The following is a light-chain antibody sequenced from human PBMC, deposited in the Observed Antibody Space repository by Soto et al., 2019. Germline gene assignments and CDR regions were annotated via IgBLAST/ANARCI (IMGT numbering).Light chain of an antibody. CDR2: DAA. Sequence: DVHITQSPSSVSASVGDRVTITFRASQDIANYLNWYQQKPGKAPKLLIYDAANLETGVPSKFSGSGSATDFTFTISSLQPEDVATYFCQQYDNLPLTFGQGTKVDIK. J-gene: IGKJ1*01. V-gene: IGKV1-33*01. CDR1: QDIANY. CDR3: QQYDNLPLT.